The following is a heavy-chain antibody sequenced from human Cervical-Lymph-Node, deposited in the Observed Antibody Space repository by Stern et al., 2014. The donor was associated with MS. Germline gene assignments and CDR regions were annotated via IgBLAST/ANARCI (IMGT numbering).Heavy chain of an antibody. CDR1: GYTFTGYY. Sequence: VQLVQSGAEVKKPGASVKVSCKASGYTFTGYYMHWVRQAPGQGLEWMGWINPSGGGTICAQKFRGWVTMTRDTSSSTAYMELSRLRSDDTTVYYCARVAQSINSYYYYGMDVWGQGTTVTVSS. CDR2: INPSGGGT. CDR3: ARVAQSINSYYYYGMDV. J-gene: IGHJ6*02. V-gene: IGHV1-2*04. D-gene: IGHD3-10*01.